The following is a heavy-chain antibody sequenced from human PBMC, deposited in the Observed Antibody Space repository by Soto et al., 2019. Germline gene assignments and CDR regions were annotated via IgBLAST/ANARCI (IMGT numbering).Heavy chain of an antibody. CDR1: GFTSGTYA. CDR2: ISETSRAT. V-gene: IGHV3-23*01. D-gene: IGHD6-6*01. CDR3: AKDYLTVTPQYSSLSAV. Sequence: DVQLLESGGRLVQPGGSLTVSCAASGFTSGTYAITWVRQAPGKGLEWVSAISETSRATYYADSVRGRFIISRDISKNTVYLQMNSLRAEDTAIYYCAKDYLTVTPQYSSLSAVWGQGTMVTVSS. J-gene: IGHJ3*01.